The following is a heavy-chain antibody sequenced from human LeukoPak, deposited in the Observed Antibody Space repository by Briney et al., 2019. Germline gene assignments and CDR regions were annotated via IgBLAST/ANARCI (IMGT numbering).Heavy chain of an antibody. J-gene: IGHJ4*02. V-gene: IGHV3-74*01. CDR1: GFTFSRYW. Sequence: GGSLRLSCTTSGFTFSRYWMHWVRQAPGKGLVWVSRINTDGTTINYADAVKGRFTISRDNAKNTLYLQMNSLRAEDTAVYYCARDLYGGYGDYWGQGTLVTVSS. CDR2: INTDGTTI. CDR3: ARDLYGGYGDY. D-gene: IGHD5-12*01.